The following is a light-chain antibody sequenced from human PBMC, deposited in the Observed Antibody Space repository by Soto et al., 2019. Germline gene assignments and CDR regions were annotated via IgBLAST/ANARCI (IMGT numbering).Light chain of an antibody. V-gene: IGKV3-20*01. CDR3: QQYGSSPQT. J-gene: IGKJ2*01. CDR2: GAS. Sequence: EIVLTQSPGTLSLSPGERATLSCRASQSVSSSYLAWYQQKPGQAPRLLIYGASSRATGIPDRFSGSGSGTDFPLTISGLEPEDFAVYYCQQYGSSPQTFGQGTKLDIK. CDR1: QSVSSSY.